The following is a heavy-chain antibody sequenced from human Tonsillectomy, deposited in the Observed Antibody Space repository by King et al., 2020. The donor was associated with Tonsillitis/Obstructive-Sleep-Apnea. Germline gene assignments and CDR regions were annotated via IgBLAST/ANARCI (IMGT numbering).Heavy chain of an antibody. V-gene: IGHV3-11*05. CDR3: ARDYYRGDDF. CDR1: GFTFSDYY. CDR2: ISSSSSYT. D-gene: IGHD3-22*01. Sequence: VQLVESGGGLVKPGGSLRLSCAVSGFTFSDYYMSWIRQAPGKGLEWVSYISSSSSYTNYADSVKGRFTISRDNAKNSLYLQRNSLRAEDTAVYYCARDYYRGDDFWGQGTLVTVSS. J-gene: IGHJ4*02.